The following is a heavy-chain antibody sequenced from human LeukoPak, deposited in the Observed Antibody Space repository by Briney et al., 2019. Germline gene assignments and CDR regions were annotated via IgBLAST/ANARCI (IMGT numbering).Heavy chain of an antibody. CDR1: GFTFSSYH. V-gene: IGHV3-21*01. Sequence: GGSLRLSCEVSGFTFSSYHMNWVRQAPGKGLEWVSSIGSSGSYIYYADSLTGRFTISRDNAKNSLYLQMDSLRAEDTAVYYCARVTWLSAAGTEGNFDYWGQGTLVTVSS. CDR2: IGSSGSYI. D-gene: IGHD6-13*01. CDR3: ARVTWLSAAGTEGNFDY. J-gene: IGHJ4*02.